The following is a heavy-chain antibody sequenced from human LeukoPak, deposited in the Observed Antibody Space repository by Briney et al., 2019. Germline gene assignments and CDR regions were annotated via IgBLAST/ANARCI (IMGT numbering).Heavy chain of an antibody. J-gene: IGHJ4*02. CDR2: INPSGGST. CDR1: GYTFTSYY. CDR3: ARGNKATYYDFWSGPDY. V-gene: IGHV1-46*03. Sequence: ASVKVSCKXSGYTFTSYYMHWVRQAPRQGLEWMGIINPSGGSTSYAQKFQGRVTMTRDTSTSTVYMELSSLRSEDTAVYYCARGNKATYYDFWSGPDYWGQGTLVTVSS. D-gene: IGHD3-3*01.